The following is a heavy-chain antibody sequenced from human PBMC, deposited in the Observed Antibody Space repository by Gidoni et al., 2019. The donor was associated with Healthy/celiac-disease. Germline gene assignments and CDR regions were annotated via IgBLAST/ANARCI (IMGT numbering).Heavy chain of an antibody. V-gene: IGHV2-5*02. Sequence: QITLKESGPTLVKPTQTLTLTCTFSGFSLSTSGVGVGWIRQPPGKALEWLALIYWDDDKRYSPSLKSRLTITKDTSKNQVVLTMTNMDPVDTATYYCAHRHSVHYDFWSGYRTPDAFDIWGQGTMVTVSS. J-gene: IGHJ3*02. CDR3: AHRHSVHYDFWSGYRTPDAFDI. D-gene: IGHD3-3*01. CDR2: IYWDDDK. CDR1: GFSLSTSGVG.